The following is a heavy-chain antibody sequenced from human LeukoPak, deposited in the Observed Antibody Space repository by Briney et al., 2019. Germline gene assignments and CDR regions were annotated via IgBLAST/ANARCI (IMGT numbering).Heavy chain of an antibody. V-gene: IGHV4-34*01. CDR2: INHSGST. CDR3: ASGPSPDYYDSSGYGTDFDY. CDR1: GGSISSYY. J-gene: IGHJ4*02. D-gene: IGHD3-22*01. Sequence: SETLSLTCTVSGGSISSYYWSWIRQPPGKGLEWIGEINHSGSTNYNPSLKSRVTISVDTSKNQFSLKLSSVTAADTAVYYCASGPSPDYYDSSGYGTDFDYWGQGTLVTVSS.